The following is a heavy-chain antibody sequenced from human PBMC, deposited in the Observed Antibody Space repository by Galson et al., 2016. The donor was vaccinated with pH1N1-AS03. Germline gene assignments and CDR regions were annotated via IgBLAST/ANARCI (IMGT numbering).Heavy chain of an antibody. V-gene: IGHV3-11*01. Sequence: SLRLSCAASGFTFSDYYMSWIRQAPGKGLEWISCITSSGGSGPTIYYADSVKGRFTISRVNAKNSLYLQMNSRRADDTAVYYCARGWYDIWTGCLVDPFAYWGQGALVTVSS. J-gene: IGHJ4*02. CDR1: GFTFSDYY. CDR2: ITSSGGSGPTI. CDR3: ARGWYDIWTGCLVDPFAY. D-gene: IGHD3-9*01.